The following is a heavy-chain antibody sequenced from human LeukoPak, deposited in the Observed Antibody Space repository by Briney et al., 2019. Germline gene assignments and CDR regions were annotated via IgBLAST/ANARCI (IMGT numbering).Heavy chain of an antibody. CDR3: ARDDIDSSGYHAYDY. V-gene: IGHV4-38-2*02. CDR2: IYHSGST. CDR1: GYSISSGYY. Sequence: SETLSLTCTVSGYSISSGYYWGWIRQPPGKGLEWIGSIYHSGSTYYNPSLKSRVTISVDTSKNQFSLKLSSVTAADTAVYYCARDDIDSSGYHAYDYWGQGTLVTVSS. J-gene: IGHJ4*02. D-gene: IGHD3-22*01.